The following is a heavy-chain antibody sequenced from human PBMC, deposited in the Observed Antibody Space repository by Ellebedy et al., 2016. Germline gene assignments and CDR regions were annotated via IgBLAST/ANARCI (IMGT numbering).Heavy chain of an antibody. D-gene: IGHD5-24*01. CDR2: IYYSGST. J-gene: IGHJ4*02. V-gene: IGHV4-59*01. Sequence: SETLSLTCTVSGGSISSYYWSWIRQPPGKGLEWIGYIYYSGSTNYNPSLKSRVTISVDTSKNQFSLKLSSVTAADTAVYYCARGDRDGYNLHWGQGTLVTVSS. CDR1: GGSISSYY. CDR3: ARGDRDGYNLH.